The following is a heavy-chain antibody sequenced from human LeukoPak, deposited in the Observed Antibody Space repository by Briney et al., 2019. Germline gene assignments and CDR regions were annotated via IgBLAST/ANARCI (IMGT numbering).Heavy chain of an antibody. CDR1: GGTFSSYA. D-gene: IGHD6-13*01. Sequence: LVKVSCKASGGTFSSYAISWVRQAPGQGLEWMGGIIPIFGTANYAQKFQGRVTITADKSTSTAYVELSSLRSEDTAVYYCARVAAADSFDYWGQGTLVTVSS. V-gene: IGHV1-69*06. J-gene: IGHJ4*02. CDR3: ARVAAADSFDY. CDR2: IIPIFGTA.